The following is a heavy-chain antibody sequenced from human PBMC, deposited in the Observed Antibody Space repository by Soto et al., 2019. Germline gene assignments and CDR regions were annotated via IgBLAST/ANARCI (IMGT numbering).Heavy chain of an antibody. V-gene: IGHV4-31*03. J-gene: IGHJ4*02. CDR1: GGSISSGGYY. CDR3: ARGSYRRGLRTLLDY. Sequence: QVQLQESGPGLVKPSQTLSLTCTVSGGSISSGGYYWSWIRQHPGKGLEWIGYIYYSGSTYYNPSLKRRVTITVDTSKNQSSLKLSSVPAADTAVYYCARGSYRRGLRTLLDYWGQGTLVTVSS. CDR2: IYYSGST.